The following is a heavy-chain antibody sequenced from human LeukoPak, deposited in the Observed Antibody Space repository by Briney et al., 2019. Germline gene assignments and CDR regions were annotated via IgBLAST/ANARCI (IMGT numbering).Heavy chain of an antibody. CDR3: ARLAGWSLDY. D-gene: IGHD3-3*01. V-gene: IGHV4-39*01. CDR2: IYYSGST. Sequence: SETLSVSCTVSGGSISSSSYYWGWIRQPPGKGLEWIGSIYYSGSTYYNPSLKSRVTISVDTSKNQFSLKLSSVTAADTAVYYCARLAGWSLDYWGPGNLVSVSS. CDR1: GGSISSSSYY. J-gene: IGHJ4*02.